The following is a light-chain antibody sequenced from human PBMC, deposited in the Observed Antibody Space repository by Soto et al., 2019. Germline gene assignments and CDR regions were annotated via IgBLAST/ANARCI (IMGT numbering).Light chain of an antibody. CDR1: SPNIGAGFD. CDR2: DND. J-gene: IGLJ2*01. V-gene: IGLV1-40*01. CDR3: QSYDNSLSGVV. Sequence: QSVLTQPPSVSGAPGQRIIISCTGSSPNIGAGFDVHWYQHLPGTAPKLLVYDNDNRPSGLPARFSDSRSGTSASLAITSLQADDEADYYCQSYDNSLSGVVFGGGTKVTVL.